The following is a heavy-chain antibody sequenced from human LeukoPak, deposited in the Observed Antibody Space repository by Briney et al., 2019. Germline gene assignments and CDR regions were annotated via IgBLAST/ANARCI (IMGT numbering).Heavy chain of an antibody. V-gene: IGHV4-30-4*01. Sequence: ASETLSLTCTVSGASTRSADHYWSWVRQTPGKGLEWLGFIFYTGTTYYNPSLKSRVTISIDTSKNQFSLRLTSATAADTAIYYCARDDSLGATYYWGPGTPVTVSS. CDR3: ARDDSLGATYY. J-gene: IGHJ4*02. CDR2: IFYTGTT. CDR1: GASTRSADHY. D-gene: IGHD2-15*01.